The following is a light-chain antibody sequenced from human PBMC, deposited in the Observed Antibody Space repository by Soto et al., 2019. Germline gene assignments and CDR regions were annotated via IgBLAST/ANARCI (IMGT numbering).Light chain of an antibody. Sequence: QPDRTHAGSVSWSPRQSKTNSCTGNTSHIGGYYFVSWYQQHPGKAPTLMIYDVSNRPSGVSNRFSGFKSGNTASLTISRLQAEDEADYYCSSYRSSNTPFVVGTGTKVTVL. J-gene: IGLJ1*01. CDR1: TSHIGGYYF. V-gene: IGLV2-14*01. CDR3: SSYRSSNTPFV. CDR2: DVS.